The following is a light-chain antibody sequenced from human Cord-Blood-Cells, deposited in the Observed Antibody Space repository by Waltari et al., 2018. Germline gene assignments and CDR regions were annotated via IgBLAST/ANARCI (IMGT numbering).Light chain of an antibody. CDR3: CSYAGSPWV. Sequence: QSALTQPASVSGSPGQSITIPCTGTSSDVGRYILVSWYQQHPGKAPKLMIYEGSKRPSGVSNRFSGSKSGNTASLTISGLQAEDEADYYCCSYAGSPWVFGGGTKLTVL. V-gene: IGLV2-23*01. J-gene: IGLJ3*02. CDR1: SSDVGRYIL. CDR2: EGS.